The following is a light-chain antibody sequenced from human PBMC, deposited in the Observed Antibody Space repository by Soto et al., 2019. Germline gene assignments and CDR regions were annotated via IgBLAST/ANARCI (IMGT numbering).Light chain of an antibody. Sequence: DIVLTQSPGTLSLSPGERTTLSCRASQSISSSYLAWYQQKPGQAPRLLVYGASSSATGIPDRFSGSGSGTDFTLTISRLQPEDFALYYCQQYSSTFWTLGQGTKVEIK. V-gene: IGKV3-20*01. J-gene: IGKJ1*01. CDR1: QSISSSY. CDR3: QQYSSTFWT. CDR2: GAS.